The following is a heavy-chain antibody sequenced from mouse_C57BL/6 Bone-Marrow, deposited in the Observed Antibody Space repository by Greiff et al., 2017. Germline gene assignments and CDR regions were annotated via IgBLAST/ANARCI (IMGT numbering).Heavy chain of an antibody. CDR3: ARGLRFAY. J-gene: IGHJ3*01. Sequence: QVQLQQSGPELVKPGASVKISCKASGYAFSSSWMNWVKQRPGKGLEWIGRIYPGAGDTNYNGKFKGKATLTADKSSSTAYMQLSSLTSEDSAVYFCARGLRFAYWGQGTLVTVSA. V-gene: IGHV1-82*01. CDR2: IYPGAGDT. D-gene: IGHD2-1*01. CDR1: GYAFSSSW.